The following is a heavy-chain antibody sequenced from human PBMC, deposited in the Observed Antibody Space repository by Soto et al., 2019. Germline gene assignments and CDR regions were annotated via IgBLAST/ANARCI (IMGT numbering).Heavy chain of an antibody. CDR1: GGSFSGYY. D-gene: IGHD6-13*01. J-gene: IGHJ4*02. CDR2: INHSGST. V-gene: IGHV4-34*01. CDR3: ARGHRAAAGTYYFDY. Sequence: SETLSLTCAVYGGSFSGYYWSWIRQPPGKELEWIGEINHSGSTNYNPSLKSRVTISVDTSKNQFSLKLSSVTAADTAVYYCARGHRAAAGTYYFDYWGQGTLVTVSS.